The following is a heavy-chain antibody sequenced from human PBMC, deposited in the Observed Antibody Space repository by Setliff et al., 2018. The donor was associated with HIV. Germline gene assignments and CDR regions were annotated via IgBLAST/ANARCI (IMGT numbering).Heavy chain of an antibody. Sequence: KTSETLSLTCTVSSGSVSRSDYYWGWIRQTPGKGLEWIGSIYWSGLTFYNPSLKSRVTISVDTSKNQFSLRLSSVTTADSAVYYCARRRETIVVVIGIPNWYFDLWGRGTLVTVSS. CDR3: ARRRETIVVVIGIPNWYFDL. CDR1: SGSVSRSDYY. CDR2: IYWSGLT. D-gene: IGHD2-21*01. V-gene: IGHV4-39*01. J-gene: IGHJ2*01.